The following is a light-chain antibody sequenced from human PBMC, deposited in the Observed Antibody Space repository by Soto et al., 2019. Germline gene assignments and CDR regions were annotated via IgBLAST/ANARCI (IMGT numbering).Light chain of an antibody. CDR1: QSVSSN. CDR2: NAS. CDR3: HQYNNWWT. J-gene: IGKJ1*01. Sequence: EVVMTQSPATLSVSPGERATLSCRASQSVSSNLAWFQQKPGQAPRLLIYNASTRATGVPARFSGSGSGTEVTLIISSLQSEDFAFYYCHQYNNWWTFGQGTKVEIK. V-gene: IGKV3-15*01.